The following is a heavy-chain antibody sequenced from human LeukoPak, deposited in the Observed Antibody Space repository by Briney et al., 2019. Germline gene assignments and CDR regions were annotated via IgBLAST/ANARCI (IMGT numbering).Heavy chain of an antibody. D-gene: IGHD7-27*01. V-gene: IGHV4-59*01. CDR2: IHYSGST. CDR1: GGSINSYY. J-gene: IGHJ3*02. Sequence: SETLSLTCTVSGGSINSYYWSWIRQPPGRGLEWIGSIHYSGSTSYNPSLRSRVTISVDKSKNQFFLKLSSVTATDTAVYYCARDRVRGWGRDAFDIWGQGTMVTVSS. CDR3: ARDRVRGWGRDAFDI.